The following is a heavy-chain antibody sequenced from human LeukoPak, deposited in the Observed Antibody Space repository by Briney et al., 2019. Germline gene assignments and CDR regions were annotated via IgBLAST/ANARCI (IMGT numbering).Heavy chain of an antibody. J-gene: IGHJ4*02. CDR1: GGSFSGYY. CDR3: AREGVTTTAFDY. Sequence: PSETLSLTCAVYGGSFSGYYWSWIRQPPGKGLEWIGEINHSGSTNYNPSLKSRVTISVDTSKNQFSLKLSSVTAADTAVYYCAREGVTTTAFDYWGQGTLVTVSS. D-gene: IGHD4-17*01. V-gene: IGHV4-34*01. CDR2: INHSGST.